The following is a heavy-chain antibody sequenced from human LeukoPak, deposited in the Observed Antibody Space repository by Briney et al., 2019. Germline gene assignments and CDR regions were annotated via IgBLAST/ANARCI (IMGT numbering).Heavy chain of an antibody. CDR1: GFTFSSYG. V-gene: IGHV3-30*18. CDR2: ISYDGSNK. J-gene: IGHJ4*02. D-gene: IGHD2-21*02. Sequence: GRSLRLSCAASGFTFSSYGMHWVRQAPGKGLEWVAVISYDGSNKYYADSVKGRSTISRDNSKNTLYLQMNSLRAEDTAVYYCAKGDHLDYWGQGTLVTVSS. CDR3: AKGDHLDY.